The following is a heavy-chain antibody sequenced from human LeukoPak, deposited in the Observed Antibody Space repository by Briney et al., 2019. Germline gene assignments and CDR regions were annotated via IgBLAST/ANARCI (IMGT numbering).Heavy chain of an antibody. Sequence: GGSLRLSCAASGFIFSSYSMSWVRQAPGKGLEWVANIKQDGSKKSYVDSVKGRFTISRDNAKNSLYLQMNSLRAEDTAIYYCTRVGYIDEGIDYWGQGTLVTVSS. CDR1: GFIFSSYS. CDR2: IKQDGSKK. D-gene: IGHD5-24*01. V-gene: IGHV3-7*04. J-gene: IGHJ4*02. CDR3: TRVGYIDEGIDY.